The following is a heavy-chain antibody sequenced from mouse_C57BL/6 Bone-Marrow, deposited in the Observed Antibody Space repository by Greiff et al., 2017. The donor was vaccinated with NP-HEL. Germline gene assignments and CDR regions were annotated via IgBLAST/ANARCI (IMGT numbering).Heavy chain of an antibody. J-gene: IGHJ3*01. Sequence: EVKVEESGGGLVKPGGSLKLSCAASGFTFSDYGMHWVRQAPEKGLEWVAYISSGSSTIYYADTVKGRFTISRDNAKNTLFLQMTSLRSEDTAMYYCARWDYYGSPFAYWGQGTLVTVSA. V-gene: IGHV5-17*01. CDR3: ARWDYYGSPFAY. D-gene: IGHD1-1*01. CDR1: GFTFSDYG. CDR2: ISSGSSTI.